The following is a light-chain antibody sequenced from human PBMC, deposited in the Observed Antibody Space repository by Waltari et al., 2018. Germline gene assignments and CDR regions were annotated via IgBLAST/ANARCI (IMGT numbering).Light chain of an antibody. CDR1: QSISSF. CDR3: QQSYSNPLT. J-gene: IGKJ4*01. Sequence: DIQMTQSPSSLSASVGDRVTITCRTSQSISSFLNWYQQKLGKAPKLLIYAASSLQSGVPSRFSGSGSGTDFTLTNSSLQPEDFATYYCQQSYSNPLTFGGGTKVEIK. CDR2: AAS. V-gene: IGKV1-39*01.